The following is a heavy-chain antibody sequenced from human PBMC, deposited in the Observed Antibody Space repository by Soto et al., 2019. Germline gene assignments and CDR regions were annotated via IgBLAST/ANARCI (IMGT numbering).Heavy chain of an antibody. CDR1: GGSISSGSYY. Sequence: SETLSLTCTVSGGSISSGSYYWDWIRQPPGKGLEWIGNVYYSGSTNYNPSLESRVTISVDTSKNQFSLKLSSVTAADTAVYYCAKQTDSYYTFDAFDIWGQGTMVTVSS. CDR3: AKQTDSYYTFDAFDI. CDR2: VYYSGST. V-gene: IGHV4-39*01. D-gene: IGHD3-22*01. J-gene: IGHJ3*02.